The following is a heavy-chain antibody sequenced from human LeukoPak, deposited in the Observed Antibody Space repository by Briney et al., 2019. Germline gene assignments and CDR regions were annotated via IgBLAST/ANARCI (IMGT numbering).Heavy chain of an antibody. D-gene: IGHD3-22*01. CDR1: GYTFTVYF. V-gene: IGHV1-2*02. CDR2: INPNSGGT. Sequence: ASVKVSCKSSGYTFTVYFMDWVRQAPGQGLELMGWINPNSGGTNYAQKFQGRVTMTRDTSISTAYMELRRLRADDTAGYYCARELNYDSSGYYFDYWGQGTLVTVSS. J-gene: IGHJ4*02. CDR3: ARELNYDSSGYYFDY.